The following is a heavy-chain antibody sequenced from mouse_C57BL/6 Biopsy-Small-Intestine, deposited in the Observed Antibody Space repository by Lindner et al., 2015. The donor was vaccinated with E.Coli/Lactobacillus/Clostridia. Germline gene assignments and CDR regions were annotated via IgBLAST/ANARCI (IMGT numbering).Heavy chain of an antibody. J-gene: IGHJ4*01. V-gene: IGHV1-82*01. Sequence: VQLQESGPELVKPGASVKISCKASGYAFSSSWMNWVKQRPGKGLEWIGRIYPGDGDTNYNGKFKGKATLTADKSSSTAYMQLSRLTSEDSAVYFCAAYGDYGGLYAMDYWGQGTSVTVSS. CDR3: AAYGDYGGLYAMDY. CDR2: IYPGDGDT. CDR1: GYAFSSSW. D-gene: IGHD2-13*01.